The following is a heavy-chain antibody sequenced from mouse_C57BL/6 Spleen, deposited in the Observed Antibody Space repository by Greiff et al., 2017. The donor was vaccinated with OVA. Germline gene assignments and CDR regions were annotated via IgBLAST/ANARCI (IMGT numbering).Heavy chain of an antibody. V-gene: IGHV1-61*01. D-gene: IGHD1-1*01. Sequence: QVQLQQPGAELVRPGSSVKLSCKASGYTFTSYWMDWVKQRPGQGLEWIGNIYPSDSETHYNQKFKDKATLTVDKSSSTAYMQLSSLTSEDSAVYYCARLITTVVATEAYWGQGTLVTVSA. CDR1: GYTFTSYW. CDR2: IYPSDSET. CDR3: ARLITTVVATEAY. J-gene: IGHJ3*01.